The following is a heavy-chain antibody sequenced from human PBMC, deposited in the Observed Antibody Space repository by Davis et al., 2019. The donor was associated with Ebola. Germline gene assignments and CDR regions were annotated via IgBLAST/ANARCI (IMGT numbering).Heavy chain of an antibody. J-gene: IGHJ4*02. D-gene: IGHD1-1*01. CDR2: INPHNGNT. CDR3: VRAQFPTTSDH. CDR1: GYTFTSYG. V-gene: IGHV1-18*04. Sequence: ASVKVSCKASGYTFTSYGITWVRQAPGQGLEWMGWINPHNGNTNYAQNVQGRVTMTTDTSTSTAYMEVGILRSDDTAVYYCVRAQFPTTSDHWGQGTLVTVSS.